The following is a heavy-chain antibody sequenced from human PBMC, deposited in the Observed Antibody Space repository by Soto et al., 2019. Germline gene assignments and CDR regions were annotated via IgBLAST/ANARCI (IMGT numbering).Heavy chain of an antibody. J-gene: IGHJ4*02. CDR2: ISSSGSYI. CDR3: ARASYYYDGSGYHGY. Sequence: EVQLVESGGGLVQPGGSLRLSCAASGFTFSSYSMNWVRQAPGKGLEWVSSISSSGSYIYYADSVKGRFTISRDNAKNSLYLQMNSLRAEDTAVYYCARASYYYDGSGYHGYWGQGTLVTVSS. CDR1: GFTFSSYS. D-gene: IGHD3-22*01. V-gene: IGHV3-21*01.